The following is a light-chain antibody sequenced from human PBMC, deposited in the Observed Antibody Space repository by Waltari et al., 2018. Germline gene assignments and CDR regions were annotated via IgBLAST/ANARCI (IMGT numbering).Light chain of an antibody. Sequence: EIVLTQSPGTLSLSPGERATLSCRASQSVSSSYLAWYQQKPGQAPRLLIYGASSRATGIPDRFNGSGSGTDFTLTISRLEPEDFAVYYCQQYGSSSITFGQGTRLEIK. V-gene: IGKV3-20*01. CDR2: GAS. J-gene: IGKJ5*01. CDR3: QQYGSSSIT. CDR1: QSVSSSY.